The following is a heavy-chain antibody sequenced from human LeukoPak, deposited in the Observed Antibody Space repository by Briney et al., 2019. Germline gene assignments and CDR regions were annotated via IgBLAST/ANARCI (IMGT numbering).Heavy chain of an antibody. D-gene: IGHD6-19*01. Sequence: GGSLRLSCAASGFTFSDYYMSWIRQAPGKGLEWVSYISSSGSTIYYADSVKGRFTTSRDNAKNSLYLQMNSLRAEDTAVYYCASWYSSGWYLVDYGMDVWGQGTTVTVSS. CDR1: GFTFSDYY. CDR3: ASWYSSGWYLVDYGMDV. V-gene: IGHV3-11*01. CDR2: ISSSGSTI. J-gene: IGHJ6*02.